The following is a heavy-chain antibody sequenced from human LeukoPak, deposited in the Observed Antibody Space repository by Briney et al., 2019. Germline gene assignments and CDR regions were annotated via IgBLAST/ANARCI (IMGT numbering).Heavy chain of an antibody. D-gene: IGHD1-26*01. CDR1: GFTFSNAW. CDR3: TTSWSESYYSDY. Sequence: GGSLRLSCAASGFTFSNAWMSWVRQAPGKGLEWVGRIKSKTDGGTTEYAAPVKGRFTISRDDSKNTLSLQMNSLKTEDTAVYFCTTSWSESYYSDYWGQGTLVTVSS. J-gene: IGHJ4*02. V-gene: IGHV3-15*01. CDR2: IKSKTDGGTT.